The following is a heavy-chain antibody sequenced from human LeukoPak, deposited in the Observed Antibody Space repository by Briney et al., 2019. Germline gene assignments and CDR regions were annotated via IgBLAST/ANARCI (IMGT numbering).Heavy chain of an antibody. CDR3: ARHASGSYNNFQH. D-gene: IGHD1-26*01. V-gene: IGHV4-39*01. Sequence: KPSETLSLTCIVSGGSISNSNYYWGWIRPPPGKGLGWIGSIYSSGNTYYNPSLKSRVTMSVDTSKDQFSLNLSFVTAADTAVYYCARHASGSYNNFQHWGQGTLVTVSS. J-gene: IGHJ1*01. CDR1: GGSISNSNYY. CDR2: IYSSGNT.